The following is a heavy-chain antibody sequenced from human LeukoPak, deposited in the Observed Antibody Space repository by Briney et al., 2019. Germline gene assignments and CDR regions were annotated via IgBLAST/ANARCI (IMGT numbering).Heavy chain of an antibody. J-gene: IGHJ4*02. D-gene: IGHD1-26*01. CDR1: GGSISSYY. CDR3: ARDLSGSYQILDY. Sequence: PSETLSLTCTVSGGSISSYYWSWIRQPPGKGLEWIGYIYYSGSTYYNPSLKSRVTISVDTSKNQFSLKLSSVTAADTAVYYCARDLSGSYQILDYWGQGTLVTVSS. V-gene: IGHV4-59*12. CDR2: IYYSGST.